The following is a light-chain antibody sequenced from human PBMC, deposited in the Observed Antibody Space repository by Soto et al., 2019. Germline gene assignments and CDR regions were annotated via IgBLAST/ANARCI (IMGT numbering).Light chain of an antibody. CDR1: STDVGSDNI. J-gene: IGLJ2*01. V-gene: IGLV2-23*01. CDR3: CSYAGSSTPVV. CDR2: EGT. Sequence: QSALTQPASVSASPGQSITISCTGTSTDVGSDNIFSWYQQHPGKAPKLMIYEGTKRPSQISNRFSGSKSGNTASLTVSGLQAEDEADYYCCSYAGSSTPVVFGGGTKVTVL.